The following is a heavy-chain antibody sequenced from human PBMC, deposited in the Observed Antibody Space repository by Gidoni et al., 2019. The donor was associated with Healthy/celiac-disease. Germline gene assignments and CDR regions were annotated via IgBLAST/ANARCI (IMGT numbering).Heavy chain of an antibody. V-gene: IGHV3-21*01. Sequence: EVQLVESGGGLVKPGGSLRISCAASGFTFSSYSMNRVRQAPGKGLEWVASISSSSSYIYYADSVKGRFTISRDNAKNSLYLQMNSLRAEDTAVYYCARGVGATTSDAFDIWGQGTMVTVSS. CDR3: ARGVGATTSDAFDI. J-gene: IGHJ3*02. CDR2: ISSSSSYI. CDR1: GFTFSSYS. D-gene: IGHD1-26*01.